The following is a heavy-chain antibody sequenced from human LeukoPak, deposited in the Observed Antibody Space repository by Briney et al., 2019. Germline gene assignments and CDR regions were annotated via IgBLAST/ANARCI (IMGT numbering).Heavy chain of an antibody. V-gene: IGHV3-23*01. J-gene: IGHJ4*02. CDR2: ISGRGGST. CDR1: GFTFSSYA. Sequence: GGSLRLSCAASGFTFSSYAMSWVRQAPGKGLEWVSAISGRGGSTYYADSVKGRFTISRDNSKNTLYLQMNSLRAEDTAVYYCAKDSGSGSYYPRNLDYWGQGTLVTVSS. D-gene: IGHD3-10*01. CDR3: AKDSGSGSYYPRNLDY.